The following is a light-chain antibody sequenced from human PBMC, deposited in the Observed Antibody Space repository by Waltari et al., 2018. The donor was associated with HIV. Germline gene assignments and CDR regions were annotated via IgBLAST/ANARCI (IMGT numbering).Light chain of an antibody. CDR2: KDT. V-gene: IGLV3-25*03. CDR3: QSADSSGSSWV. J-gene: IGLJ3*02. Sequence: SYQLTQPPSMSVSPGQTATISCSGDALPKKHGHWYQQKAGQAPVLLIYKDTERPSGIPERFSGSSSGTTVTLTVSGVQADDEADYYCQSADSSGSSWVFGGGTKLTVL. CDR1: ALPKKH.